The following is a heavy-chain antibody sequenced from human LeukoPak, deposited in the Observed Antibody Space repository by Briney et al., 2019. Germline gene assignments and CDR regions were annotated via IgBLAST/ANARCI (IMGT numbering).Heavy chain of an antibody. D-gene: IGHD4-17*01. CDR1: GFTFSTYT. CDR2: ISDNGGRT. Sequence: PGGSLRLSCAASGFTFSTYTMAWVRQAPGGGLEWVSGISDNGGRTYYADSVKGRFAISRDDSKSTLYLQMNSLRAEDTAVYYCANLRDYGDYVLAPFDIWGQGTMVTVSS. V-gene: IGHV3-23*01. CDR3: ANLRDYGDYVLAPFDI. J-gene: IGHJ3*02.